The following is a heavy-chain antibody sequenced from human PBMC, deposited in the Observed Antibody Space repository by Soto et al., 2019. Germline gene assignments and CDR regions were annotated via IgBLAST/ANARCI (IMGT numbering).Heavy chain of an antibody. J-gene: IGHJ3*02. V-gene: IGHV4-39*01. Sequence: SSETLSLTCTVSGGSISSSSYYWGWIRQPPGKGLEWIGSIYYSGSTYYNPSLKSRVTISVDTSKNQFSLKLSSVTAADTAVYYCARLGLNDYDILTGYYKVHAFDIWGQGTMVTVSS. CDR3: ARLGLNDYDILTGYYKVHAFDI. CDR1: GGSISSSSYY. CDR2: IYYSGST. D-gene: IGHD3-9*01.